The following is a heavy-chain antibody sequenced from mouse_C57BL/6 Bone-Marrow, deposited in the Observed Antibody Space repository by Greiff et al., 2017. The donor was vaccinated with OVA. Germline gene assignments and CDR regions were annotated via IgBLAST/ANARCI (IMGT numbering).Heavy chain of an antibody. CDR1: GFTFSSYG. CDR3: ARRGIYDGYYVDY. CDR2: ISSGGSYT. J-gene: IGHJ2*01. V-gene: IGHV5-6*01. D-gene: IGHD2-3*01. Sequence: EVQGVESGGDLVKPGGSLKLSCAASGFTFSSYGMSWVRQTPDKRLEWVATISSGGSYTYYPDSVKGRFTISRDNAKNTLYLQMSSLKSEDTAMYYCARRGIYDGYYVDYWGQGTTLTVSS.